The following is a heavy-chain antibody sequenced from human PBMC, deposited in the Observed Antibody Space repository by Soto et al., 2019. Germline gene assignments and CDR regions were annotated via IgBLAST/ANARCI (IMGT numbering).Heavy chain of an antibody. D-gene: IGHD2-15*01. V-gene: IGHV3-21*01. Sequence: EVQLVESGGGLVKPGGSLRLSCAASGFTFSSYSMNWVRQAPGKGLEWVSSISSSSSYIYYADSVKGRFTISRDNAKNALYRQMNSLRAEDTAVYYCATVYCSGGSCYGRDYWGQGTLVTVSS. CDR1: GFTFSSYS. J-gene: IGHJ4*02. CDR2: ISSSSSYI. CDR3: ATVYCSGGSCYGRDY.